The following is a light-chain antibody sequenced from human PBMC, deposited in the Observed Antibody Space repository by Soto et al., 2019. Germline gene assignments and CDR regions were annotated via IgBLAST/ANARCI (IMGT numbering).Light chain of an antibody. CDR1: QSVSSSY. CDR2: GAS. V-gene: IGKV3-20*01. Sequence: EIVLTQSPVTLSLSPGERATLSCRASQSVSSSYLAWYQQRPGQAPRLLIYGASNRATGIPARFSGSGSGTDFTLTISRLEPEDFAVYFCQQYGNSPLTFGGGTKVEIK. J-gene: IGKJ4*01. CDR3: QQYGNSPLT.